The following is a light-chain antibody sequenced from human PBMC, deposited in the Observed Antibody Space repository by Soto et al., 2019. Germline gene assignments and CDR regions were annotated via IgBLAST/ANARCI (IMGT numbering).Light chain of an antibody. V-gene: IGKV1-5*03. CDR1: QSISVW. J-gene: IGKJ1*01. CDR2: KAS. Sequence: DIQMTQSPSTLSASVGDRVTITCRASQSISVWLVWYQQKAGKAPNLLIYKASRLESGVPSRFSGSGSGTDFTLTISSLQPEDFASYYCQQSYSTPPTFGQGTKVDIK. CDR3: QQSYSTPPT.